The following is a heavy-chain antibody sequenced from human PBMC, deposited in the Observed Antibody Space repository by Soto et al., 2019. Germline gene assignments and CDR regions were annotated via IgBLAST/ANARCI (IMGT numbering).Heavy chain of an antibody. J-gene: IGHJ6*02. D-gene: IGHD3-9*01. CDR2: IYPDDSDT. Sequence: ESLKISCKSSGYSFSSYWIAWVRLMPGKGLEWMGSIYPDDSDTKYSPPFQGQVTISADKSISAAYLQWSSLKASDTAIYYCARNSLTGYYSYYYSMDVWGQGTTVTVSS. V-gene: IGHV5-51*01. CDR3: ARNSLTGYYSYYYSMDV. CDR1: GYSFSSYW.